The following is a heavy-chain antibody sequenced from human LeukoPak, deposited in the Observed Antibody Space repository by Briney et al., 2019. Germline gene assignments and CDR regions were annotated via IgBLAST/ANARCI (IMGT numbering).Heavy chain of an antibody. Sequence: SETLSLTCSVSGASISSSNYYWGWIRQPPGKGLEWIGSIYYSGYTYYNPSVESRVTISVDTSKNQFSPKLSSVTAADTAVYYCAKHYMGSYDNRGLDYWGQGSLVTVSS. CDR1: GASISSSNYY. D-gene: IGHD3-10*01. CDR2: IYYSGYT. V-gene: IGHV4-39*01. J-gene: IGHJ4*02. CDR3: AKHYMGSYDNRGLDY.